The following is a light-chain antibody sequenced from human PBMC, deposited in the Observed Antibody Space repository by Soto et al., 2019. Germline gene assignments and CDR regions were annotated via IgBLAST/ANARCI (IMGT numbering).Light chain of an antibody. V-gene: IGKV3-11*01. Sequence: EIVLTQSPVTLSLSPGERATLSCRATRSVNNFVAWYQQKPGQAPSLLISDASNRATGIPDSFSGSGSGTDFTLTINSLEPEDFAVYFCHQRAGWPPTFGGGTKVEIK. CDR3: HQRAGWPPT. J-gene: IGKJ4*01. CDR1: RSVNNF. CDR2: DAS.